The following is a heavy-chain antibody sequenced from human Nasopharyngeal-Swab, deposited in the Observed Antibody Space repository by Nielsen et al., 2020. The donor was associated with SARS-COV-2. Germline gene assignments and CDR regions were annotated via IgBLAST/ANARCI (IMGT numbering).Heavy chain of an antibody. V-gene: IGHV4-31*02. CDR3: ARDSRGWFDP. J-gene: IGHJ5*02. CDR1: GGSISSGGYY. CDR2: IYYSGST. Sequence: SCTVSGGSISSGGYYWSWIRQHPGKGLEWIGYIYYSGSTYYNPSLKSRVTISVDTSKNQFSLKLSSVTAADTAVYYCARDSRGWFDPWGQGTLVTVSS. D-gene: IGHD2-2*01.